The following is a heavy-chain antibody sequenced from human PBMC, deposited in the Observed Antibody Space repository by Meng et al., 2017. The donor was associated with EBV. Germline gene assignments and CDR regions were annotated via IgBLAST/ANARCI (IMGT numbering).Heavy chain of an antibody. J-gene: IGHJ4*02. V-gene: IGHV2-5*02. CDR3: VHTSTPSSWQPDF. Sequence: QNPLMRSVPALMKPSHTLPLTGTFSGFSLDTSGVAVGWIRQPPGKPLAWLALIYWDDDKRYSPSLESRLTITRGPSRNQVVLTMTNVDPADTGTYFCVHTSTPSSWQPDFWGQGTLVTVSS. CDR2: IYWDDDK. CDR1: GFSLDTSGVA. D-gene: IGHD6-13*01.